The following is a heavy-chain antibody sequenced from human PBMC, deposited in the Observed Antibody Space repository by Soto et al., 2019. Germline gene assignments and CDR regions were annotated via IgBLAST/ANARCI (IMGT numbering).Heavy chain of an antibody. J-gene: IGHJ4*02. V-gene: IGHV5-51*01. D-gene: IGHD3-10*01. CDR1: GYNFATYW. CDR3: ARTYYYSLGSYYVPDY. CDR2: IYPGDSET. Sequence: GESLKISCKGSGYNFATYWIGWVRQMPGKGLEWMGIIYPGDSETRYSPSFQGQVTISADKSISTAYLQWSSLEASDTAMYYCARTYYYSLGSYYVPDYWGPGALVTVAS.